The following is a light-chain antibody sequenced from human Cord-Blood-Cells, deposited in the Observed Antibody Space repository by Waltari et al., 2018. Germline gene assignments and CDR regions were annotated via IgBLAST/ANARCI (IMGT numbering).Light chain of an antibody. V-gene: IGKV3-11*01. Sequence: EIVLTQSPANLSLSPGERATLSCGSSQSVSNYLALYQQKPGQAPRLLIYEASNRATGIPARFSGSGSGTDFTLTISSLEPEDFAVYYCQQRSNWPPITFGQGTRLEIK. J-gene: IGKJ5*01. CDR1: QSVSNY. CDR2: EAS. CDR3: QQRSNWPPIT.